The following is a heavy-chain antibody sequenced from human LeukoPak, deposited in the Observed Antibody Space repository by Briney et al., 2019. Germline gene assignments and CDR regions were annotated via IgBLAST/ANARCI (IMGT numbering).Heavy chain of an antibody. CDR3: ARAPWLLIEWFDY. J-gene: IGHJ4*02. CDR2: ISSSSSTI. D-gene: IGHD2-21*01. CDR1: GFSFSSYN. V-gene: IGHV3-48*02. Sequence: GGSLRLSCAASGFSFSSYNMHWVRQAPGKGLEWVSYISSSSSTIYYADSVKGRFTISRDNAKNSLYLQMNSLRDEDTAVYYCARAPWLLIEWFDYWGQGTLVTVSS.